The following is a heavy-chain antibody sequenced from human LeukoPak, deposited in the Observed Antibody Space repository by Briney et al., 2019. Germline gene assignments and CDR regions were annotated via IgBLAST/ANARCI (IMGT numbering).Heavy chain of an antibody. CDR2: INHSGST. Sequence: SETLSLTCAVYGGSFSGYYWSWIRQPPGKGLEWIGEINHSGSTNYNPSLKSRVTISVDTSKNQFSLKLSSVTAADTAVYYCARERIGYSSSWYVLDYWGRGTLVTVSS. CDR3: ARERIGYSSSWYVLDY. CDR1: GGSFSGYY. D-gene: IGHD6-13*01. V-gene: IGHV4-34*01. J-gene: IGHJ4*02.